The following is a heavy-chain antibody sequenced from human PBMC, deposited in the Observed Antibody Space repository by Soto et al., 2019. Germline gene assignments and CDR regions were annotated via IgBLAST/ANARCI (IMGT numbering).Heavy chain of an antibody. CDR1: GYTFTSYY. J-gene: IGHJ6*02. V-gene: IGHV1-46*01. CDR2: INPSGGST. D-gene: IGHD3-10*01. Sequence: GASVKVSCKASGYTFTSYYMHWVRQARGQGLEWMGIINPSGGSTSYAQKFQGRVTMTRDTSTSTVYMELSSLRSEDTAVYYCARDPGDTMVLDPDYYYYGMDVWGQGTTVTVSS. CDR3: ARDPGDTMVLDPDYYYYGMDV.